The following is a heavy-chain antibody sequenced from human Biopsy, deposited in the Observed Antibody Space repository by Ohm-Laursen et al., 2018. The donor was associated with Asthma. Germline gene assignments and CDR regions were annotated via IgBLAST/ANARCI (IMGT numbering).Heavy chain of an antibody. CDR2: ITDTSRYI. J-gene: IGHJ1*01. D-gene: IGHD3-3*02. CDR1: GFTFSHYN. V-gene: IGHV3-21*06. CDR3: ARTFHFWSPYHAEHYQL. Sequence: SLRLSCSAIGFTFSHYNMNWVRQAPGKGLEWVSSITDTSRYIKYADSVKGRFTISRDNAKNSLYLQMNSLRAEDTAVYYCARTFHFWSPYHAEHYQLWGQGTLVTVPS.